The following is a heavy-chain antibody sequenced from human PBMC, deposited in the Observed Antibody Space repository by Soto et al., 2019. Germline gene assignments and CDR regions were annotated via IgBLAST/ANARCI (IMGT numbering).Heavy chain of an antibody. V-gene: IGHV2-5*01. CDR3: VHMNSSCPGDY. Sequence: QITLKESGPTLVKPTQTLTLTCTFSGFSLSTYGVGVGWIRQPPGKALEWLALIYWSDDKRYIPSLMSRLTITKDTSKNQVILALTNMDPLDTATYYCVHMNSSCPGDYWGQGTLVTVSS. CDR1: GFSLSTYGVG. J-gene: IGHJ4*02. CDR2: IYWSDDK. D-gene: IGHD6-13*01.